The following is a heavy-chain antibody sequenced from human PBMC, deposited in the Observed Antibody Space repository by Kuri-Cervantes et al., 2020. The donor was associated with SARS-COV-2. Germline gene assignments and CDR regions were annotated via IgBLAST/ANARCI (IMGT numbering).Heavy chain of an antibody. V-gene: IGHV3-21*01. J-gene: IGHJ6*03. CDR2: ITSSSSYI. CDR1: GFSFSKYD. CDR3: ARVSGYYDFWSASDYCYMDV. D-gene: IGHD3-3*01. Sequence: GGSLRLSCAGSGFSFSKYDMNWVRQAPGKGLEWVSSITSSSSYIYYADSVKGRLTISRDNANNSLYLQMNSLRAEDTAVYYCARVSGYYDFWSASDYCYMDVWGKGTTVTVSS.